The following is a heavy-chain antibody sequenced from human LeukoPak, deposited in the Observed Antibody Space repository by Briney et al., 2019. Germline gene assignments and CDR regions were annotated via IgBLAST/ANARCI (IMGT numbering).Heavy chain of an antibody. CDR3: ARVKAGRAVFDY. V-gene: IGHV4-34*01. J-gene: IGHJ4*02. CDR1: GGSFSGYY. Sequence: PSETLSLTCAVYGGSFSGYYWSWIRQPPGKGLECIGEINHSGSTNYNPSLKSRVTISVDTSKNQFSLKLSSVTAADTAVYYCARVKAGRAVFDYWGQGTLVTVSS. D-gene: IGHD2-15*01. CDR2: INHSGST.